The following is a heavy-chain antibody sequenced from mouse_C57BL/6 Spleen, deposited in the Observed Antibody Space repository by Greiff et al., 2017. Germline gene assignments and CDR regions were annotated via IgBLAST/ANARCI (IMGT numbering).Heavy chain of an antibody. J-gene: IGHJ1*03. Sequence: VQLQQSGAELVKPGASVKISCKASGYAFSSYWMNWVKQRPGKGLEWIGQIYPGDGDTNYNGKFKGKATLTADKSSSTAYMQLNSRTSEDSAVYFFASGSSAWYFDVWGTGTTVTVSS. CDR3: ASGSSAWYFDV. CDR1: GYAFSSYW. CDR2: IYPGDGDT. D-gene: IGHD1-1*01. V-gene: IGHV1-80*01.